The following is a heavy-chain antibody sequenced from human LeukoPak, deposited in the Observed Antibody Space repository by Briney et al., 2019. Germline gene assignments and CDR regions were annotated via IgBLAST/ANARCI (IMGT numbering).Heavy chain of an antibody. CDR3: WVGGLPAPFDY. J-gene: IGHJ4*02. V-gene: IGHV4-39*01. CDR1: GGSISSSSYY. Sequence: PSETLSLTCTVSGGSISSSSYYWGWIRQPPGKGLGWIGSIYYSGSTYYNPSLKSRVTISVDTSKNQFSLKLSSVTAADTAVYYCWVGGLPAPFDYWGQGTLVTVSS. CDR2: IYYSGST. D-gene: IGHD2-15*01.